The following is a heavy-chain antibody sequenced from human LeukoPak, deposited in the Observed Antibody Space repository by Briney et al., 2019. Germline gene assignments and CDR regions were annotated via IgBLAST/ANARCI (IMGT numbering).Heavy chain of an antibody. CDR2: IGGSGGST. V-gene: IGHV3-23*01. D-gene: IGHD2-15*01. CDR1: GFIFSSYA. CDR3: AKGLRDIVVVVAATNGYGMDV. J-gene: IGHJ6*02. Sequence: GGSLRLSCAASGFIFSSYAMSWVRQAPGKGLEWVSAIGGSGGSTFYADSVKGRFTISRDNSKNTLHLQINSLRADDTAVYHCAKGLRDIVVVVAATNGYGMDVWGQGTTVTVSS.